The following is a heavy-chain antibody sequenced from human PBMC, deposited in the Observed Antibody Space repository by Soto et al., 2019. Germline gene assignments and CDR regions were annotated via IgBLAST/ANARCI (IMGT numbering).Heavy chain of an antibody. J-gene: IGHJ6*02. CDR1: GGTFGSDA. V-gene: IGHV1-69*01. CDR3: ARSQGSSTSLEIYYYYYYGMDV. Sequence: QVQLVQSGAEVKKPGSSVKVSCKASGGTFGSDAISWVRHAPGQGLEWMGGIIPIPGTANYAQKFPGRVTIAADESTSTAYMELSSLRSEDTAVYYCARSQGSSTSLEIYYYYYYGMDVWGQGTTVTVSS. CDR2: IIPIPGTA. D-gene: IGHD2-2*01.